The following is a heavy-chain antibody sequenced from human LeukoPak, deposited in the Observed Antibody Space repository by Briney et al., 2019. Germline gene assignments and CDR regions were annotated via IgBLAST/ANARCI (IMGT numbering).Heavy chain of an antibody. Sequence: GGSLRLSCAASGFTFISYTMKWVRQAPGKGLEWVSSITGSSAYIYYADSVKGRFTISRDNAKNSLFLEMSSLRADDTAVYYCAREDKLELRTIDYWGQGTLVTVSS. CDR3: AREDKLELRTIDY. D-gene: IGHD1-7*01. V-gene: IGHV3-21*01. CDR2: ITGSSAYI. CDR1: GFTFISYT. J-gene: IGHJ4*02.